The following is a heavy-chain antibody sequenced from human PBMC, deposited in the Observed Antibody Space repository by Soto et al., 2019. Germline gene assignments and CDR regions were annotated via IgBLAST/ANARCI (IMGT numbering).Heavy chain of an antibody. V-gene: IGHV3-15*07. CDR1: GFTFSNAW. CDR3: TTAGYSSSWLYYFDY. Sequence: EVQLVESGGGLVKPGGSLRLSCAASGFTFSNAWMNWVRQAPGKGLEWVGRIKSKTDGGTTDYAAPVKGRFTISRDDSKNPLYVQMNSLKTEDTAVYYCTTAGYSSSWLYYFDYWGQGTLVTVSS. J-gene: IGHJ4*02. D-gene: IGHD6-13*01. CDR2: IKSKTDGGTT.